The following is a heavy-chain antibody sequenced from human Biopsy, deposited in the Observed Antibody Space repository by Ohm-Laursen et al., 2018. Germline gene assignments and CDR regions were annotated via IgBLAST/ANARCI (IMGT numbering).Heavy chain of an antibody. CDR2: IKRDGSEE. V-gene: IGHV3-7*01. CDR1: GFVFSSHW. CDR3: AREIEGYYRPSDY. Sequence: SLRLSCAASGFVFSSHWMSWVRQAPGKGLEWVADIKRDGSEEFYVDSVEGRFAISRDNARDLVFLQMNNVRAEDTGVYYCAREIEGYYRPSDYWGQGTLVTVSS. J-gene: IGHJ4*02. D-gene: IGHD1-26*01.